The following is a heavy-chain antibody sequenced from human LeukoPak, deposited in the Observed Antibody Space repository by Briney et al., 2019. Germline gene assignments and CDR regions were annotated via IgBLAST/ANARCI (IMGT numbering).Heavy chain of an antibody. Sequence: SVKVSCKASGDTFTSYAINWVRQAPGQGLEWMGGIIPIIGTATYAQKFQGRVTITADESTSTAYMELSTLRSEDTAVYYCARGNYDILTGYILRGYFDYWGQGTLVTVSS. CDR1: GDTFTSYA. CDR2: IIPIIGTA. V-gene: IGHV1-69*13. D-gene: IGHD3-9*01. CDR3: ARGNYDILTGYILRGYFDY. J-gene: IGHJ4*02.